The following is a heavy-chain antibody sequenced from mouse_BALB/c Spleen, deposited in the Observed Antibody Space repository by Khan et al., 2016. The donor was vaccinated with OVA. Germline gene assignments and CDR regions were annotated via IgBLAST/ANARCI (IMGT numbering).Heavy chain of an antibody. Sequence: QVQLQQSGAELVRPGVSVKISCKGSGYTFTDFAMHWVKQSHAKSLEWIGVISTYYGDANYNQKFKGKATMTVDKSSSTAYMELARLTSEDSAIYYCARGNGNYRVAYWGQGTLVTVSA. J-gene: IGHJ3*01. D-gene: IGHD2-1*01. V-gene: IGHV1S137*01. CDR3: ARGNGNYRVAY. CDR1: GYTFTDFA. CDR2: ISTYYGDA.